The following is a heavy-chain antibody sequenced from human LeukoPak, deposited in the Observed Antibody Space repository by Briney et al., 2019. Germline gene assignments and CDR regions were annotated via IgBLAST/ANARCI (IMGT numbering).Heavy chain of an antibody. CDR2: IYPGDSDT. Sequence: GESLKISCKGSGYSFTSYWIGWVRQMPGKGLEWMGIIYPGDSDTRYSPSFQGQVTISADKPISTAYLQWSSLKASDTAMYYCARRYCSSTSCLTHWFDPWGQGTLVTVSS. J-gene: IGHJ5*02. CDR1: GYSFTSYW. CDR3: ARRYCSSTSCLTHWFDP. V-gene: IGHV5-51*04. D-gene: IGHD2-2*01.